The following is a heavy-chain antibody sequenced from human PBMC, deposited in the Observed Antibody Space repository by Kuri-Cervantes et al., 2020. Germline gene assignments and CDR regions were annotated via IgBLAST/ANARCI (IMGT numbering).Heavy chain of an antibody. V-gene: IGHV3-53*04. CDR1: GFIVNNNH. D-gene: IGHD2-8*02. CDR3: ARILTDAFDI. J-gene: IGHJ3*02. CDR2: IYRDSGT. Sequence: GESLKISCAASGFIVNNNHMSWVRQAPGKGLEWVSVIYRDSGTYYADSVKGRFTISRHNSKNTLYLQMNSLRIEDTAMYYCARILTDAFDIWGQGTMVTVSS.